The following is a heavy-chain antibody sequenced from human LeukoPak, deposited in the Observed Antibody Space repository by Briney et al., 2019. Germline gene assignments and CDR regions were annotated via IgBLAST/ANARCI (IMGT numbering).Heavy chain of an antibody. CDR2: IYTSGST. Sequence: SETLSLTCTASGGSISSYYWSWIRQPPGKGLEWIGYIYTSGSTNYNPSLKSRVTISVDTSKNQFSLKLSSVTAADTAVYYCARTTLGYCSSISCYLAYYYCYMDVWGKGTTVTVSS. J-gene: IGHJ6*03. CDR1: GGSISSYY. CDR3: ARTTLGYCSSISCYLAYYYCYMDV. V-gene: IGHV4-4*09. D-gene: IGHD2-2*03.